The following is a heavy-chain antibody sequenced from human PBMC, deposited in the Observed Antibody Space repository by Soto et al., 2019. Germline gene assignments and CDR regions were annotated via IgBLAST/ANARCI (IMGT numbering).Heavy chain of an antibody. CDR3: ARAPQDTAIPFDY. CDR1: GGSISSSNW. D-gene: IGHD5-18*01. V-gene: IGHV4-4*02. Sequence: SETLSLTCAVSGGSISSSNWWSWVRQPPGKGLEWIGEIYHSGSTNYNPSLKSRVTISVDKSKNQFSLKLSSVTAADTAVYYCARAPQDTAIPFDYWGQGTLVTVSS. J-gene: IGHJ4*02. CDR2: IYHSGST.